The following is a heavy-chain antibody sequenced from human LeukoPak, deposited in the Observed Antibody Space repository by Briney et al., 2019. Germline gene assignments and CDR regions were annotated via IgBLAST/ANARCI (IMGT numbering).Heavy chain of an antibody. J-gene: IGHJ3*02. Sequence: SVKVSCKASGGTFSSYAISWVRQAPGQGLEWMGRITPILGIANYAQKFQGRVTITADKSTSTAYMELSSLRSEDTAVYYCATGGNSPARMNAFDIWGQGTMVTVSS. D-gene: IGHD4-23*01. V-gene: IGHV1-69*04. CDR3: ATGGNSPARMNAFDI. CDR2: ITPILGIA. CDR1: GGTFSSYA.